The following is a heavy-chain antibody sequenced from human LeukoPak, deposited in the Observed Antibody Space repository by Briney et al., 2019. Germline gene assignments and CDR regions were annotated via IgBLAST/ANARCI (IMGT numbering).Heavy chain of an antibody. D-gene: IGHD6-19*01. CDR1: GDSSSSYY. Sequence: PSETLSLTCTVSGDSSSSYYWSWIRQPPGKGLEWIGYIHTSGSTNYNPSLKSRVTISLDTSKSQFSLRLTSVTAADTAVYYCSREYSSGWYSSFDYWGQGTLVSVS. J-gene: IGHJ4*02. CDR2: IHTSGST. V-gene: IGHV4-4*09. CDR3: SREYSSGWYSSFDY.